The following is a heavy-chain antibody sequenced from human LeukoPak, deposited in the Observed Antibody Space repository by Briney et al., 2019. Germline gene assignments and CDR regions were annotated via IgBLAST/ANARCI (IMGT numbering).Heavy chain of an antibody. J-gene: IGHJ4*02. CDR3: ARKGVGGELGGFDY. CDR2: ISGGGGST. Sequence: PGGSLRLSCAASGFTLSSYGMSWVRQAPGKGLEWVSAISGGGGSTFYADSVKGRSTISRDNSKNTLYLQMNSLRAEDTALYHCARKGVGGELGGFDYWGQGTLVTVSS. CDR1: GFTLSSYG. V-gene: IGHV3-23*01. D-gene: IGHD3-16*01.